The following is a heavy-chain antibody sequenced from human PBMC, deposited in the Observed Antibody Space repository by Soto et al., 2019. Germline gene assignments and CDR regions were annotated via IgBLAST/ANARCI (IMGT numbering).Heavy chain of an antibody. CDR1: GGTFSSYT. CDR3: ARSIAVDPTGDDAFDI. V-gene: IGHV1-69*02. D-gene: IGHD6-19*01. Sequence: QVQLVQSGAEVKKPGSSVKVSCKASGGTFSSYTISWVRQAPGQGLEWMGRIIPILGIANYAQKFQGRVTITADKSTSTAYMELGSLRSEDTAVYYGARSIAVDPTGDDAFDIWGQGTMVTVSS. J-gene: IGHJ3*02. CDR2: IIPILGIA.